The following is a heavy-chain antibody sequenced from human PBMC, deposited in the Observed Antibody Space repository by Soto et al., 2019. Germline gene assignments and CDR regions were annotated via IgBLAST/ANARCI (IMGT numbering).Heavy chain of an antibody. J-gene: IGHJ6*02. CDR3: ARDWWGSNCSGGSCYSGAKYYGMDV. Sequence: ASVKVSCKASGYTFTSYGISWVRQAPGQGLEWMGWISAYNGNTNYAQKLQGRVTMTTDTSTNTAYMELRSLRSDDTAVYYCARDWWGSNCSGGSCYSGAKYYGMDVWGQGTTVTVSS. D-gene: IGHD2-15*01. CDR1: GYTFTSYG. CDR2: ISAYNGNT. V-gene: IGHV1-18*01.